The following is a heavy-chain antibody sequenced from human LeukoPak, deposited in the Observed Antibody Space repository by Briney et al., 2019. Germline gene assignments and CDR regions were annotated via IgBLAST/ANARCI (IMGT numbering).Heavy chain of an antibody. CDR3: ARARYSNSWYAVDI. J-gene: IGHJ3*02. CDR2: LYYSGST. Sequence: KASVTLSLTCTVSGDSISSRTSYWGWVRQSPGKELEWIGNLYYSGSTYYNPSLESRVTMSADTSKNQFSLKVRSVTAADTAVYYCARARYSNSWYAVDIWGQGTMVTVSS. D-gene: IGHD6-13*01. V-gene: IGHV4-39*01. CDR1: GDSISSRTSY.